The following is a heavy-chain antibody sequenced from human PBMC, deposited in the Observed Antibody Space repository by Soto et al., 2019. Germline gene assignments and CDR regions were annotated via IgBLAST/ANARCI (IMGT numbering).Heavy chain of an antibody. V-gene: IGHV3-30*18. CDR1: GFTFSSYG. D-gene: IGHD3-22*01. CDR3: AKDLPPNYYDSSGYYYYYYGMDV. CDR2: ISYDGSNK. Sequence: QVQLVESGGGVVQPGRSLRLSCAASGFTFSSYGMHWVRQAPGKGLEWVAVISYDGSNKYYADSVKGRFTISRDNSTNTLYLQMNSLRAEDTAVYYCAKDLPPNYYDSSGYYYYYYGMDVWGQGTTVTVSS. J-gene: IGHJ6*02.